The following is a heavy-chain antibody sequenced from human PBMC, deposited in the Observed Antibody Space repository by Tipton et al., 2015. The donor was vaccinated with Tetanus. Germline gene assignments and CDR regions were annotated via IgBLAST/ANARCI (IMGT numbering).Heavy chain of an antibody. D-gene: IGHD4-23*01. CDR2: INYSGNT. CDR3: ARERAGGNPGHFDF. Sequence: TLSLTCIVSGGSISGYYWSWIRQAPGKGLEWIGFINYSGNTYYNPSLKSRVTISLDTSKKQFSLKLTSVTAADTAGYYCARERAGGNPGHFDFWGQGALVTVSS. CDR1: GGSISGYY. J-gene: IGHJ4*02. V-gene: IGHV4-59*01.